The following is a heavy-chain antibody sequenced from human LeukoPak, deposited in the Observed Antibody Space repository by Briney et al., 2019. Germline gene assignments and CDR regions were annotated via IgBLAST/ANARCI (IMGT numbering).Heavy chain of an antibody. CDR3: AKDVPWGGSYLGASDI. CDR1: GFTFSTYA. Sequence: GGSLRLSCAASGFTFSTYAMSWVRQAPGKGLEWASAISGDGGTIYYADSVKGRFTISRDNSKNTLYLQMNSLRAEDTAVYYCAKDVPWGGSYLGASDIWGQGTMVTVSS. V-gene: IGHV3-23*01. CDR2: ISGDGGTI. J-gene: IGHJ3*02. D-gene: IGHD3-16*02.